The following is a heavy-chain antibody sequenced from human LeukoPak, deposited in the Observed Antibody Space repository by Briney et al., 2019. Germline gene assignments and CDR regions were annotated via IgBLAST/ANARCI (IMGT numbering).Heavy chain of an antibody. D-gene: IGHD2-2*01. J-gene: IGHJ5*02. CDR2: ISAYNGNT. CDR1: GYTFTSYG. Sequence: GASVKVSCKASGYTFTSYGISWVRQAPGQGLEWMGWISAYNGNTNYAQNLQGRVTMTTDTSTSTAYMELRSLRSDDPAVYYCARDRVMVDLGYCSGTSCPPPDWFDPWGQGTLVTVSS. V-gene: IGHV1-18*01. CDR3: ARDRVMVDLGYCSGTSCPPPDWFDP.